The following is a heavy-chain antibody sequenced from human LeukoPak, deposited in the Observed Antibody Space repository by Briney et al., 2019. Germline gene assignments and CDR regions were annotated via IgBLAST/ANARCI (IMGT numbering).Heavy chain of an antibody. V-gene: IGHV3-23*01. CDR1: GFTFSSYA. J-gene: IGHJ4*02. CDR2: ISGSGGST. Sequence: GGSLRLSCAASGFTFSSYAMSWVRQAPGKGLEWVSAISGSGGSTYYADSVKGRFTISRDNSKNTLYLQMNSLRAEDTAVYYCAKDPGTYYYDSSAVIPDYWGQGTLVTVSS. D-gene: IGHD3-22*01. CDR3: AKDPGTYYYDSSAVIPDY.